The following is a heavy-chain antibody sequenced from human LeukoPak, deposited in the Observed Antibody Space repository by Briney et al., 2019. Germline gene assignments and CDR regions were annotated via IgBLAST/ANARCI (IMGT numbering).Heavy chain of an antibody. CDR2: ICYYGSNK. CDR3: AKDLSGEYYFDY. D-gene: IGHD3-10*01. V-gene: IGHV3-33*06. Sequence: VICYYGSNKYYADSVKGGFTISRDNSKNTLYLQMNSLRAEDTAVYYCAKDLSGEYYFDYWGQGTLVTVSS. J-gene: IGHJ4*02.